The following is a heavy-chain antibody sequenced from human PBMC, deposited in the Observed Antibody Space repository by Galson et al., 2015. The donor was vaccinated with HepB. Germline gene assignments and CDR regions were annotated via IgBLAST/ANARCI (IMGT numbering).Heavy chain of an antibody. CDR3: ARYLGGYGDYVQDDAFDI. Sequence: SVKVSCKASGGTFSSYAISWVRQAPGQGLEWMGGIIPIFGTANYAQKFQGRVTITADESTSTAYMELSSLRSEDTAVYYCARYLGGYGDYVQDDAFDIWGQGTMVTVSS. CDR1: GGTFSSYA. J-gene: IGHJ3*02. D-gene: IGHD4-17*01. V-gene: IGHV1-69*13. CDR2: IIPIFGTA.